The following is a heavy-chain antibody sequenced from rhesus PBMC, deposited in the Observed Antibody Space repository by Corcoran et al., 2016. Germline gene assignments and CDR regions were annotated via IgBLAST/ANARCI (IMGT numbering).Heavy chain of an antibody. V-gene: IGHV4S14*01. J-gene: IGHJ4*01. CDR3: ARNNHYHTYFDY. Sequence: QVQLQESGPGLVKPSETPSLTCAVLGSSISSGYYWTWFRQPPGKGLGWIESIYGSGGSNYLNPSLKSRVTLSVDTSKNQFSLKVSSVTAADTAVYYCARNNHYHTYFDYWGQGVLVTVSS. D-gene: IGHD3-9*01. CDR1: GSSISSGYY. CDR2: IYGSGGSN.